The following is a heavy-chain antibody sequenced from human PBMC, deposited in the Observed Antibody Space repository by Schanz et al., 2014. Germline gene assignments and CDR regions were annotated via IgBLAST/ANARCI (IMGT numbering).Heavy chain of an antibody. D-gene: IGHD2-2*01. V-gene: IGHV4-39*07. CDR3: AREKVDIVVIPGARRNYYYSGMDV. Sequence: QLQLQESGPGLVKPSETLSLTCTVSGGSISSSSYYWGWIRQTSGKGLEWIGSSYYSGNTYYNPSLKSRVTLSVDTPKTQFSRTLSSVTAADTAVYYCAREKVDIVVIPGARRNYYYSGMDVWGQGTTVTVSS. CDR1: GGSISSSSYY. CDR2: SYYSGNT. J-gene: IGHJ6*02.